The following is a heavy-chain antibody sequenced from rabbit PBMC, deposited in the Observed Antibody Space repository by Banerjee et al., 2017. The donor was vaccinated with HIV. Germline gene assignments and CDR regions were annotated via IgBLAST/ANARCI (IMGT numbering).Heavy chain of an antibody. D-gene: IGHD2-1*01. V-gene: IGHV1S40*01. CDR3: ARDGGSADWGL. CDR2: TYIGTAGS. Sequence: QSLEESGGGLVQPGGSLKLSCTASGFDLSSYYYMCWVRQAPGKGLDLIACTYIGTAGSNYASWAKGRFTISETSSTTMTLQMTSLTGADTATYFCARDGGSADWGLWGPGTLVTVS. J-gene: IGHJ4*01. CDR1: GFDLSSYYY.